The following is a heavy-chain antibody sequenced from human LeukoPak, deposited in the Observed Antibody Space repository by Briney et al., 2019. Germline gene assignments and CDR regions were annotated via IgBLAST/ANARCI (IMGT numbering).Heavy chain of an antibody. CDR1: GLTFTGYS. Sequence: PGGSLRLSCAVSGLTFTGYSMVWVRQAPGRGLQWVSFTSTSGNAIYYADSVKGRFTISRDNAKNSLYLQMDSLREEDTAVYYCARVRGATLLTMYFDYWGQGTLVTASS. J-gene: IGHJ4*02. CDR3: ARVRGATLLTMYFDY. D-gene: IGHD2-21*02. V-gene: IGHV3-48*02. CDR2: TSTSGNAI.